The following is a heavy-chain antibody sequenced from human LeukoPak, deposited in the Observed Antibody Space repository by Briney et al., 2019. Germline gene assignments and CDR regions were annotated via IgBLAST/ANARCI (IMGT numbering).Heavy chain of an antibody. CDR2: ISAYNGNT. V-gene: IGHV1-18*01. D-gene: IGHD6-19*01. J-gene: IGHJ4*02. Sequence: ASVKVSCKASGYTFTSYAMNWVRQAPGQGLEWMGWISAYNGNTNYAQKLQGRVTMTTDTSTSTAYMELRSLRSDDTAVYYCARDAAVAVRGDYWGQGTLVTVSS. CDR1: GYTFTSYA. CDR3: ARDAAVAVRGDY.